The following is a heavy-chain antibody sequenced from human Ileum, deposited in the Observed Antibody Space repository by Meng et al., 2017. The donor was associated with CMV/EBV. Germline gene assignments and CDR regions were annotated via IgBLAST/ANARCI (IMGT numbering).Heavy chain of an antibody. D-gene: IGHD5-24*01. V-gene: IGHV7-4-1*02. J-gene: IGHJ4*02. Sequence: KTSGYSFITSGINWVRQAPGQRLEWMGWINTNTGNPTYAQDFTGRFVFSLDTSVSTTYLQINSLRTEDSAVYYCTRGDGDHSSKFDYWGQGTLVTVSS. CDR3: TRGDGDHSSKFDY. CDR2: INTNTGNP. CDR1: GYSFITSG.